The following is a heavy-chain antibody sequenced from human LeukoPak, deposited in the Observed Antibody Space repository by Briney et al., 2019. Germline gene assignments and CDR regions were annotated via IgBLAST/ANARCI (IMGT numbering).Heavy chain of an antibody. D-gene: IGHD6-19*01. CDR1: GFTFSSYA. CDR3: AREPVAVAGRRGYFDY. CDR2: ISYDGSNK. V-gene: IGHV3-30-3*01. Sequence: GGSLRLSCAASGFTFSSYAMHWVRQAPGKGVEWVAVISYDGSNKYYADSVKGRFTISRDNSKNTLYLQMNSLRAEDTAVYYCAREPVAVAGRRGYFDYWGQGTLVTVSS. J-gene: IGHJ4*02.